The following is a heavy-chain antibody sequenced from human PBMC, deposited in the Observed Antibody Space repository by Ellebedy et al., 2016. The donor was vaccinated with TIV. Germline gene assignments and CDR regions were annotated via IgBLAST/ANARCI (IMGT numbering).Heavy chain of an antibody. J-gene: IGHJ4*02. CDR1: AFPFSSYA. CDR3: ARFPDDGPGFHYF. CDR2: ISHDGSNK. Sequence: GESLKISCVASAFPFSSYAMHWVRQAPGKGLEWAATISHDGSNKYYADSVRGRFTISRDNSKNTLYLQMNSLRPEDTALYYCARFPDDGPGFHYFWGQGTLVTVSS. D-gene: IGHD4/OR15-4a*01. V-gene: IGHV3-30-3*01.